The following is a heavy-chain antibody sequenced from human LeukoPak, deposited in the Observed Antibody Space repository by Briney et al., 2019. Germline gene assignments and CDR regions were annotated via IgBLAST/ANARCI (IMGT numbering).Heavy chain of an antibody. CDR3: AGGGVPYYYDSSGYYYPFQH. D-gene: IGHD3-22*01. V-gene: IGHV4-61*02. CDR2: IYTSGST. CDR1: GGSISSGSYY. J-gene: IGHJ1*01. Sequence: KPPQTLSLTCTVSGGSISSGSYYWSWIRQPAGKGLEWIGRIYTSGSTNYNPSLKSRVTISVDTSKNQFSLKLSSVTAADTAVYYCAGGGVPYYYDSSGYYYPFQHWGQGTLVTVSS.